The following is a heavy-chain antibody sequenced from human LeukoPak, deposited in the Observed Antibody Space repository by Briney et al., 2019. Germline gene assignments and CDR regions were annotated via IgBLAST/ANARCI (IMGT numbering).Heavy chain of an antibody. CDR3: ATESSRSSAY. Sequence: GGSLRLSCAASGFTFNNYAMNWVRQAPGKGLEWVAHISRSGSSIFYADSVKGRFTIFRDNGQNSLYLQMSSLRAEDTAVYYCATESSRSSAYWGQGTLVTVSS. J-gene: IGHJ4*02. D-gene: IGHD6-6*01. V-gene: IGHV3-48*01. CDR1: GFTFNNYA. CDR2: ISRSGSSI.